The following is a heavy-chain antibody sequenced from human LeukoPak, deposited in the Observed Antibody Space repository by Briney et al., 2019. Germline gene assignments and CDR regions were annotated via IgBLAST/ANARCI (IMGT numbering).Heavy chain of an antibody. CDR1: GFTFSSYG. CDR2: IRYDGSNK. CDR3: AKGGPEGDGPVD. V-gene: IGHV3-30*02. Sequence: PGGSLRLSCAASGFTFSSYGTHWVRQAPGKRLEWVAFIRYDGSNKYYADSVKGRFTISRDNSKNALYMQMYSLRAEDTAVYYCAKGGPEGDGPVDWGQGTLVTVSS. J-gene: IGHJ4*02. D-gene: IGHD5-24*01.